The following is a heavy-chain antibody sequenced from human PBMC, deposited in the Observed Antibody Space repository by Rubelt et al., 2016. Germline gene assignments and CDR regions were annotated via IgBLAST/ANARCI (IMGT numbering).Heavy chain of an antibody. D-gene: IGHD3-22*01. J-gene: IGHJ4*02. CDR1: GYTFTSYG. Sequence: QVQLVQSGAEVKKPGASVKVSCKASGYTFTSYGISWVRQAPGQGLEWMGWISAYNENTNYAQRFQGRVTMTTDTSTNAAYMELRSLRSDDTAVYYCARFAIGGHSSGYLFDYWGQGTLVTVSS. CDR3: ARFAIGGHSSGYLFDY. CDR2: ISAYNENT. V-gene: IGHV1-18*01.